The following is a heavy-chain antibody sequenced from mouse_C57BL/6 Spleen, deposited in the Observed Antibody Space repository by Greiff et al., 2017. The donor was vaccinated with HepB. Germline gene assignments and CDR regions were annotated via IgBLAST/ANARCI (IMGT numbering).Heavy chain of an antibody. CDR1: GYTFTSYW. D-gene: IGHD2-12*01. CDR3: ARWELDYAMDY. CDR2: IYPGSGST. Sequence: QVQLQQPGAELVKPGASVKMSCKASGYTFTSYWITWVKQRPGQGLEWIGDIYPGSGSTNYNEKFKSKATLTVDTSSSTAYMQLSSLTAEDSAVYYCARWELDYAMDYGGQGTSVTVSS. J-gene: IGHJ4*01. V-gene: IGHV1-55*01.